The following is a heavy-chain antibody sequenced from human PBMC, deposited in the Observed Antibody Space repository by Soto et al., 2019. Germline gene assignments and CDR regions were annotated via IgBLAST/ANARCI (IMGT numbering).Heavy chain of an antibody. V-gene: IGHV1-2*02. Sequence: QVQLVQSGAEVKKPGASVKVSCKASGYTFSDFYMHWVRQAPGQGLEWMGWINPNSGGTHYAQKFQGRVTMTRDTSISTADMELNRLRSDDTAVYYCARGGSSSSWDTNYGLDVWGQGTTVTVSS. D-gene: IGHD6-6*01. CDR3: ARGGSSSSWDTNYGLDV. CDR1: GYTFSDFY. CDR2: INPNSGGT. J-gene: IGHJ6*02.